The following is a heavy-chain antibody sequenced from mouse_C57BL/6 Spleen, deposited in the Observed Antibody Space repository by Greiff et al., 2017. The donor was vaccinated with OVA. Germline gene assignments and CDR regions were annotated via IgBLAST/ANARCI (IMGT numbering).Heavy chain of an antibody. CDR3: ARSPFITTVVATNFDV. V-gene: IGHV1-80*01. CDR2: IYPGDGDT. Sequence: QVQLKQSGAELAKPGASVKISCKASGYAFSSYWMNWVKQRPGKGLEWIGQIYPGDGDTNYNGKFKGKATLTADKSSSTAYMQLSSLTSEDSAVYFCARSPFITTVVATNFDVWGTGTTVTVSS. J-gene: IGHJ1*03. CDR1: GYAFSSYW. D-gene: IGHD1-1*01.